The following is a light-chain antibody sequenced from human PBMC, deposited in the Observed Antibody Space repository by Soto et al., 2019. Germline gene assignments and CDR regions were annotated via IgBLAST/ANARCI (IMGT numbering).Light chain of an antibody. V-gene: IGLV2-14*03. CDR3: SSYTSSSTHV. J-gene: IGLJ1*01. CDR1: SSDVGAYTF. Sequence: QSALTQPASVSGSPGQSITISCTGTSSDVGAYTFVSWYQQHPDKVPKLMIFDVSRRPSGVSDRSSGSKSGNTASLTISGLQPEGEADYYCSSYTSSSTHVFGSGTKLTVL. CDR2: DVS.